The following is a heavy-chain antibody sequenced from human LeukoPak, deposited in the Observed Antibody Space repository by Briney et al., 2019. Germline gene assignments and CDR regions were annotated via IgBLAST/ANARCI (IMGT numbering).Heavy chain of an antibody. Sequence: GGSLRLSCEASGFTFSSYVMSWVRQAPGKGLEWVSVISDSGGSTYYADSVKGRFTISRDNSKNTLYLQMNSLRAEDTAVYYCAKGRSFDGYFDYWGQGTLVTVSS. CDR1: GFTFSSYV. CDR3: AKGRSFDGYFDY. D-gene: IGHD1-26*01. CDR2: ISDSGGST. V-gene: IGHV3-23*01. J-gene: IGHJ4*02.